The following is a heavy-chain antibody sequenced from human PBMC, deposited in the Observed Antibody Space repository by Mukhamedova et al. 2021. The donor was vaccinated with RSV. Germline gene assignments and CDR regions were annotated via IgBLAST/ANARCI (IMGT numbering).Heavy chain of an antibody. Sequence: GLEWIGYIYYSGSTNYNPSLKSRVTISVDTSKNQFSLKLSSVTAADTAVYYCARAVVVPAANYFDYWGQGTLVTVPS. CDR3: ARAVVVPAANYFDY. J-gene: IGHJ4*02. D-gene: IGHD2-2*01. V-gene: IGHV4-59*01. CDR2: IYYSGST.